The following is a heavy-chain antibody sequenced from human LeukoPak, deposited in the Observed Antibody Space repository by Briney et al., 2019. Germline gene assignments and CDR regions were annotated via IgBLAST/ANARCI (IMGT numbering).Heavy chain of an antibody. J-gene: IGHJ5*02. CDR2: IYPGDSDT. V-gene: IGHV5-51*01. CDR1: GYSFTSYW. D-gene: IGHD3-10*01. Sequence: GESLKISCKGSGYSFTSYWIGWVRQMPGKGLEWMGIIYPGDSDTRYSPSFQGQVTISADKSISTAYLQWSSLKASDTAMYYCARLAGSGSPGNWFDPWGQGTLVTVSS. CDR3: ARLAGSGSPGNWFDP.